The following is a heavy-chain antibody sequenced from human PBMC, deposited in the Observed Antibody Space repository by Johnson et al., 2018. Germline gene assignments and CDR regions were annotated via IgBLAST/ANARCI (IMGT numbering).Heavy chain of an antibody. Sequence: QVQLQESGPGLVKPSETLSLTCTVSGGSISSYYWSWIRQPPGKGLEWIGYIYYSGSTNYNPSLKSRVTISVDTSKNQFSLKMSSVTAAGTAVYYCARDRGDVYGDYYYYGMDVWGQGTTVTVSS. CDR2: IYYSGST. J-gene: IGHJ6*02. D-gene: IGHD4-17*01. CDR1: GGSISSYY. CDR3: ARDRGDVYGDYYYYGMDV. V-gene: IGHV4-59*01.